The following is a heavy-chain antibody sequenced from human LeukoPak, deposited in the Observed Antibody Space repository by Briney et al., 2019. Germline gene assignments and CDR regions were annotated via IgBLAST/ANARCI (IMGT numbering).Heavy chain of an antibody. D-gene: IGHD2-2*02. CDR3: ARARRYCSSTSCYKGYYYGMDV. CDR2: INHSGST. CDR1: GGSFSGYY. J-gene: IGHJ6*02. V-gene: IGHV4-34*01. Sequence: SETLSLTCAVYGGSFSGYYWSWIRQPPGKGLEWIGEINHSGSTNYNPSLKSRVTISVDTSKNQFSLKLSSVTAADTAVYSCARARRYCSSTSCYKGYYYGMDVWGQGTTVTVSS.